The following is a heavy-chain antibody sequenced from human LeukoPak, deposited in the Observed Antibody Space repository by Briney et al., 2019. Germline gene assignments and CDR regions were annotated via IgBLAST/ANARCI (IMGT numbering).Heavy chain of an antibody. CDR3: ARLGDGDNLRYFDY. CDR1: GASVSNYY. Sequence: SETLSLTCRVSGASVSNYYWSWIRQSPGKGLEWIGFFHYSGSTNYNPSLNSRVTTSIDTSMNQLSLTLVSVTAADTAVYYCARLGDGDNLRYFDYWGQGTLVTVSS. J-gene: IGHJ4*02. CDR2: FHYSGST. D-gene: IGHD5-24*01. V-gene: IGHV4-59*08.